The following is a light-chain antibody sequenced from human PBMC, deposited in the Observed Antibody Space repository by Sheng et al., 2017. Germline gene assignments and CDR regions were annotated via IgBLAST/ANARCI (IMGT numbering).Light chain of an antibody. CDR3: QQSFSLPYT. CDR2: AAS. CDR1: VHQYL. J-gene: IGKJ2*01. V-gene: IGKV1-39*01. Sequence: DIQMTQSPSSLSASVGGQSHHHLPGKSVHQYLFKLYQQRPGKAPKLLVYAASSLQSGVPSGSVAVDXGQSLLSTITNVRLEDFATYHCQQSFSLPYTFGQGTKL.